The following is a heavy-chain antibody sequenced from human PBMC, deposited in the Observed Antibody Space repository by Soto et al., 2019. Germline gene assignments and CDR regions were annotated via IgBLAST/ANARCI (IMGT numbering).Heavy chain of an antibody. V-gene: IGHV3-30*18. D-gene: IGHD2-2*01. CDR3: AKDPKIVVVPAAITDYYYYYGMDV. Sequence: GGSLRLSCAASGFTFSSYGMHWVRQAPGKGLEWVAVISYDGSNKYYADSVKGRFTISRDNSKNTLYLQMNSLRAEDTAVYYCAKDPKIVVVPAAITDYYYYYGMDVWGQGTTVTVSS. CDR1: GFTFSSYG. J-gene: IGHJ6*02. CDR2: ISYDGSNK.